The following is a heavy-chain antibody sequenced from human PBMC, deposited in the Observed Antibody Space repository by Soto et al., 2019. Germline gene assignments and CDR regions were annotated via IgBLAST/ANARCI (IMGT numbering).Heavy chain of an antibody. CDR3: AKVIGGQQLGHRPFDY. J-gene: IGHJ4*02. V-gene: IGHV3-23*01. CDR2: ISGSGGST. Sequence: PGGSLRLSCAASGFTFSSYAMSWVRQAPGKGLEWVSAISGSGGSTYYADSVKGRFTISRDNSKNTLYLQMNSLRAEDTAVYYRAKVIGGQQLGHRPFDYWGQGTLVTVSA. D-gene: IGHD6-13*01. CDR1: GFTFSSYA.